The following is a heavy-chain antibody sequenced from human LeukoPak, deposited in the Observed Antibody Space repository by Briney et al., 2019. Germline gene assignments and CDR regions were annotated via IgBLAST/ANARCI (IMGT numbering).Heavy chain of an antibody. J-gene: IGHJ4*02. D-gene: IGHD2-15*01. CDR1: GYTLTELS. CDR2: FDPEDGET. CDR3: ATEDLNCSGGSCPGGY. V-gene: IGHV1-24*01. Sequence: ASVKVSCKVSGYTLTELSMHWVRQAPGKGLEWMGGFDPEDGETIYAQKFQGRVTMTEDTSTDTAYMELTSLRSEDTAVYYCATEDLNCSGGSCPGGYWGQGTLVTVSS.